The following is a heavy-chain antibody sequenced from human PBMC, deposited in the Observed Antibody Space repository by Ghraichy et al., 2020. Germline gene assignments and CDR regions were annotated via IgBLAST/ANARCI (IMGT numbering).Heavy chain of an antibody. CDR3: ARLCSSTSCYTVSNAFDI. V-gene: IGHV1-18*01. CDR2: ISAYNGDT. J-gene: IGHJ3*02. Sequence: GWISAYNGDTNSAQNLQGRVTMTTDTSTSTAYMELRSLRSDDTAVYYCARLCSSTSCYTVSNAFDIWGQGSMVTVSS. D-gene: IGHD2-2*02.